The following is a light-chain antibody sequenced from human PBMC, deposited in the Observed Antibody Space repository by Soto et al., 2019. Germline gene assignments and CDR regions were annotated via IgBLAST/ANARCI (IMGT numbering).Light chain of an antibody. Sequence: EIVLTLSPGTLSLSPGERATLSCRASQSVSSSYLAWYQQKPGQAPRLLIYGASSRATGIPDRFSGSGSGTDFTLTISRLEPEGFAVYYCQQYGSSLFTFGPGTKVDIK. J-gene: IGKJ3*01. CDR1: QSVSSSY. CDR2: GAS. CDR3: QQYGSSLFT. V-gene: IGKV3-20*01.